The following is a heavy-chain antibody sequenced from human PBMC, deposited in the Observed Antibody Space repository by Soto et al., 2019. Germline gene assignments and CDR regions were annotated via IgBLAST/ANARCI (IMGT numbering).Heavy chain of an antibody. CDR3: ATARVGATTFANYYYYGMDV. J-gene: IGHJ6*02. Sequence: SETLSLTCTVSGGSISSYYWSWIRQPPGKGLEWIGYIYYSGSTNYNPSLKSRVTISVDTSKNQFSLKLSSVTAADTAVYYCATARVGATTFANYYYYGMDVWGQGTTVTVSS. D-gene: IGHD1-26*01. CDR2: IYYSGST. CDR1: GGSISSYY. V-gene: IGHV4-59*01.